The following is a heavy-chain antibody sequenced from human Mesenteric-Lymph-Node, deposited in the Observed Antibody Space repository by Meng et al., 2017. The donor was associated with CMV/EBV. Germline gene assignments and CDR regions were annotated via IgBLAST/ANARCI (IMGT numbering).Heavy chain of an antibody. CDR1: GFTVSSNY. V-gene: IGHV3-53*01. D-gene: IGHD3-16*02. CDR2: IYSGGST. Sequence: GGSLRLSCAASGFTVSSNYMSWVRQAPGKGLEWVSVIYSGGSTYYADSVKGRFTISRDNSKNTLYVQMNSLRAEDTAVYYCARETGSITYRYFDYWGQGTLVTVSS. CDR3: ARETGSITYRYFDY. J-gene: IGHJ4*02.